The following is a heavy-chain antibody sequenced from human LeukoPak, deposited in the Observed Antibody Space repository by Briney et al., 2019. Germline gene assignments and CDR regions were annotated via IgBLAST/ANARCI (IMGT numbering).Heavy chain of an antibody. J-gene: IGHJ6*03. D-gene: IGHD3-10*01. V-gene: IGHV1-69*13. CDR1: GGTFSSYA. CDR2: IIPIFGTA. Sequence: ASVKVSCKASGGTFSSYAISWVRQAPGQGLEWMGGIIPIFGTANYAQKFQGRVTITADESTSTAYMELSSLRSEDTAVYYCATCRSCRSGELLSPYYYYMDVWGKGTTVTISS. CDR3: ATCRSCRSGELLSPYYYYMDV.